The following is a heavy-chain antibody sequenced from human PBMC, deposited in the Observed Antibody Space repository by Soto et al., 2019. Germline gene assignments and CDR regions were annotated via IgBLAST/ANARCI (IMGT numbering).Heavy chain of an antibody. D-gene: IGHD3-3*01. V-gene: IGHV3-9*01. CDR3: AKSAWLLF. CDR2: ISWNSGSI. CDR1: GFTFDDYA. Sequence: PGGSLRLSCAASGFTFDDYAMHWVRQAPGKGLEWVSGISWNSGSIGYADSVKGRFTISRDNAKNSLYLQMNSLRAEDTALYYCAKSAWLLFWGQGTLVTVSS. J-gene: IGHJ4*02.